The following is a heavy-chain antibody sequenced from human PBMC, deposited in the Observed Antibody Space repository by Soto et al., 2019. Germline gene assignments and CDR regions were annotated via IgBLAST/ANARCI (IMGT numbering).Heavy chain of an antibody. V-gene: IGHV3-30*19. CDR3: ARDPSLDAYYFDY. D-gene: IGHD2-2*03. CDR1: VRTFISYE. CDR2: ISYDGSKK. Sequence: SLRLSRAGAVRTFISYEMHWVRQAPGKGLEWVAGISYDGSKKHHADSVKGRFSISRDNSKNRLSLQMNSLRTEDTAVYYCARDPSLDAYYFDYWGQGTLVTVSS. J-gene: IGHJ4*02.